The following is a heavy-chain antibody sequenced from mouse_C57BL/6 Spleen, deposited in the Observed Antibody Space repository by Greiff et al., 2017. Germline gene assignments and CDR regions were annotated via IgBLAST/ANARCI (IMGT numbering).Heavy chain of an antibody. D-gene: IGHD1-1*01. Sequence: VQLQQSGPELVKPGASVKISCKASGYSFTSHYIHWVKQRPGQGLEWIGWIYPGSGNTKYNEKFKGKATLTADTSSSTAYMQLSSLTSDDSAVYYCARSITTVDWYFDVWGTGTTVTVSS. CDR2: IYPGSGNT. CDR3: ARSITTVDWYFDV. V-gene: IGHV1-66*01. J-gene: IGHJ1*03. CDR1: GYSFTSHY.